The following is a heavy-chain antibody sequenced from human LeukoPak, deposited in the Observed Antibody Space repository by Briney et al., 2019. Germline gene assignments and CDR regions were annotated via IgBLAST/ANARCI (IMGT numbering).Heavy chain of an antibody. CDR1: GEFFSGYY. V-gene: IGHV4-34*01. CDR2: INHSGTT. D-gene: IGHD3-16*01. CDR3: ARQGSYDYVWGSPTLLDY. Sequence: SETLSLTCNVYGEFFSGYYWSWIRQPPGKGLEWIGDINHSGTTKYNPSLKSRVTVLIDTSKSHFSLKVNSVTAADTAVYYCARQGSYDYVWGSPTLLDYWGQGTLVTVSS. J-gene: IGHJ4*02.